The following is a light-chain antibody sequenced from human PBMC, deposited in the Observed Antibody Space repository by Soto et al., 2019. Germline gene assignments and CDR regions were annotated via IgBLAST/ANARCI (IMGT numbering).Light chain of an antibody. CDR3: AAYDDSLNCPV. Sequence: QSVLTQPPSASGTPGQRVIISCSGSSSNIGSNSGNWYQQLPGTAPKLLIYNTYQRPLGVPDRFSGSKSGTSASLAISGLQSEDEGDYCCAAYDDSLNCPVFGGGTKLTVL. CDR2: NTY. J-gene: IGLJ3*02. V-gene: IGLV1-44*01. CDR1: SSNIGSNS.